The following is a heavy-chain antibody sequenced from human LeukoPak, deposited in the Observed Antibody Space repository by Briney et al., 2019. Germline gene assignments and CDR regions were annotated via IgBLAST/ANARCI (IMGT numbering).Heavy chain of an antibody. Sequence: GGPRGLSLAASGFPFVSFVLHWFGKLPGRGWGWVAVISYDGSNKYYADSVKGRFTISRDNSKNTLYLQMNSLRAEDTAVYYCASSSSGYYFDYWGQGTLVTVSS. CDR2: ISYDGSNK. D-gene: IGHD3-22*01. CDR3: ASSSSGYYFDY. CDR1: GFPFVSFV. J-gene: IGHJ4*02. V-gene: IGHV3-30-3*01.